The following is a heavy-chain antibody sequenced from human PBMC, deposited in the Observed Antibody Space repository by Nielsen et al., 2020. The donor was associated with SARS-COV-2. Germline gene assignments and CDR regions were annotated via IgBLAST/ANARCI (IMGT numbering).Heavy chain of an antibody. V-gene: IGHV3-23*01. CDR2: ISGSGGST. J-gene: IGHJ4*02. CDR3: AKDVRSGGYFDY. D-gene: IGHD1-1*01. Sequence: GGSLRLSCAASGFTFSSHAMSWVRQAPGKGLEWVSAISGSGGSTYYADSVKGRFTISRDNSKNTLYLQMNSLRAEDTAVYYCAKDVRSGGYFDYWGQGTLVTVSS. CDR1: GFTFSSHA.